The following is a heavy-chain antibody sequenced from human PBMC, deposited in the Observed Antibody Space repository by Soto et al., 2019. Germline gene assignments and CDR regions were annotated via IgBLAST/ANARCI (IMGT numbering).Heavy chain of an antibody. D-gene: IGHD6-19*01. CDR2: ISAYNGNT. Sequence: ASVKVSCKASGYTFTSYGISWVQQAPGQGLEWMGWISAYNGNTNYAQKLQGRVTMTTDTSTSTAYMELRSLRSDDTAVYYCARGSREVAVAGTPDYWGQGTLVTVSS. J-gene: IGHJ4*02. CDR1: GYTFTSYG. V-gene: IGHV1-18*01. CDR3: ARGSREVAVAGTPDY.